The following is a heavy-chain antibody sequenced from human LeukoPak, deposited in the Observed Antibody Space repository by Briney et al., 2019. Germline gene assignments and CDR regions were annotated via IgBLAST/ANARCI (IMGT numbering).Heavy chain of an antibody. V-gene: IGHV4-34*01. CDR3: ARDLGGYAGY. CDR2: INHSGST. Sequence: SETLSLTCAVYGGSFSGYYWSWIRQPPGKGLEWIGEINHSGSTNYNPSLKSRVTISVDTSKNQFSLKLSSVTAADTAVYYCARDLGGYAGYWGQGTLVTVSS. D-gene: IGHD5-12*01. J-gene: IGHJ4*02. CDR1: GGSFSGYY.